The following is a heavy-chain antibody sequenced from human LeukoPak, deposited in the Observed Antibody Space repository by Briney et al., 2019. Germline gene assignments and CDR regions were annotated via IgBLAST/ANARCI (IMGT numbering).Heavy chain of an antibody. D-gene: IGHD3-22*01. CDR2: ISSSSSYI. CDR1: GFSFGNHA. Sequence: GGSLRLSCAASGFSFGNHAMIWVRQAAGKGLEWVSSISSSSSYIYYADSVKGRFTISRDNAKNSLYLQMNSLRAEDTAVYYCARTADSSGYFDYWGQGALVTVSS. V-gene: IGHV3-21*01. CDR3: ARTADSSGYFDY. J-gene: IGHJ4*02.